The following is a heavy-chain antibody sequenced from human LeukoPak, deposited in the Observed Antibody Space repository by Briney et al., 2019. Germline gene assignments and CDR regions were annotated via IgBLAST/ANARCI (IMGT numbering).Heavy chain of an antibody. CDR1: GFTFSSYA. J-gene: IGHJ4*02. CDR3: ARGSCSGGSCYSGVGY. D-gene: IGHD2-15*01. CDR2: ISGSGGST. Sequence: GGSLRLSCAASGFTFSSYAMSWVRQAPGKGLEWVSAISGSGGSTYYTDSVKGRFTISRDNSKNTLYLQMNSLRAEDTAVYYCARGSCSGGSCYSGVGYWGQGTLVTVSS. V-gene: IGHV3-23*01.